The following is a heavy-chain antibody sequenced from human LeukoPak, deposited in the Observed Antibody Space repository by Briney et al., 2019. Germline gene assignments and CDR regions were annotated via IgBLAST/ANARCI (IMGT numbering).Heavy chain of an antibody. CDR2: ISWNSGSI. D-gene: IGHD2-2*01. J-gene: IGHJ4*02. CDR3: AKAVVPAAGFDY. Sequence: GGSLRLSCAASGFTFDDYAMHWVRQAPGKGLEGVSGISWNSGSIGYADSVKGRFTISRDNAKNSLYLQMNSLRAEDTALYYCAKAVVPAAGFDYWGQGTLVTVSS. V-gene: IGHV3-9*01. CDR1: GFTFDDYA.